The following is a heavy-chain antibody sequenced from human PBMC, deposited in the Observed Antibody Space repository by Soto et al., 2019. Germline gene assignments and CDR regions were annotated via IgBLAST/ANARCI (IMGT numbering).Heavy chain of an antibody. V-gene: IGHV4-31*11. D-gene: IGHD2-21*02. CDR1: GDSISNSRFY. Sequence: SETLSLTCGVSGDSISNSRFYWAWIRQHPGKGLEWIGYIYYSGSTYYNPSLKSRVTISVDTSKNQFSLKLSSVTAADTAVYYCARAVVTAYNWFDPWGQGTLVTVSS. CDR2: IYYSGST. CDR3: ARAVVTAYNWFDP. J-gene: IGHJ5*02.